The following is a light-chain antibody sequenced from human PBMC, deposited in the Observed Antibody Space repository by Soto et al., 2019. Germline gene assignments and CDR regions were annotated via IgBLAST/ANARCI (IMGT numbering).Light chain of an antibody. CDR2: GAS. CDR3: QQSTGPPTH. CDR1: KTVSSNY. J-gene: IGKJ5*01. V-gene: IGKV3D-7*01. Sequence: TQCAYTLSLSPGERATLSCRASKTVSSNYLPWCQQRPGQAPRLLIYGASARHAGIPARFSGSGSGTDFTLTITSLQPEDSAVYFCQQSTGPPTHFGQGTRLEIK.